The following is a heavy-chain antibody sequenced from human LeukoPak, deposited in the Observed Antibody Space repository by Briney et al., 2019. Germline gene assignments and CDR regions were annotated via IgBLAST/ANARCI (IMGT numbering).Heavy chain of an antibody. CDR2: ITPILGIA. J-gene: IGHJ6*02. CDR1: GGTFSSYA. CDR3: ARDLRGYGMDV. Sequence: SVKLSCKASGGTFSSYAISWVRQAPGQGLEWMGRITPILGIADYAQKFQGRVTITADKSTSTAYMELSSLRSEDTAVYYCARDLRGYGMDVWGQGTTVTVSS. V-gene: IGHV1-69*04. D-gene: IGHD3-10*01.